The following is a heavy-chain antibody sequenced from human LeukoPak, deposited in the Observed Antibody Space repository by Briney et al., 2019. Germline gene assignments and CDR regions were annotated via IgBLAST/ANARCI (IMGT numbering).Heavy chain of an antibody. D-gene: IGHD6-19*01. Sequence: PSETLSLTCAVYGGSFSGYYWSWIRQPPVVGLEWIGEINHSGSTNYNPSLKSRVTISVDTSKNQFSLKLSSVTAADTAVYYCARAVGGSYFVLDVWGQGTTVTVSS. J-gene: IGHJ6*02. CDR3: ARAVGGSYFVLDV. CDR2: INHSGST. V-gene: IGHV4-34*01. CDR1: GGSFSGYY.